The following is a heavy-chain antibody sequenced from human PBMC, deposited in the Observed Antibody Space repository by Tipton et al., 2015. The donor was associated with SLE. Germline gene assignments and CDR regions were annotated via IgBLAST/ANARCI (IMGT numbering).Heavy chain of an antibody. D-gene: IGHD3-3*01. V-gene: IGHV4-59*01. CDR3: ARSPRGGGYYPYYFDY. J-gene: IGHJ4*02. CDR1: GGSISSYY. Sequence: TLSLTCTVSGGSISSYYWSWIRQPPGKGLEWIGYIYYSGSTNYNPSLKSRVTISVDTSKNQFSLKLSSVTAADPAVYYCARSPRGGGYYPYYFDYWGQGTLVTVSS. CDR2: IYYSGST.